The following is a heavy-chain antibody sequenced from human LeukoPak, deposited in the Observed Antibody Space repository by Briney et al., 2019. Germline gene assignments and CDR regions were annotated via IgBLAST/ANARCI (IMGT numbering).Heavy chain of an antibody. CDR2: VSASSDI. CDR1: GFTFSSYT. CDR3: ARDALHTAHFDY. Sequence: GGSLRLSCAASGFTFSSYTMNWVRQAQGKGLQWVSTVSASSDIHYSDSVKGRFTISRDNARNSLYLQMKSLRDEDTAVYYCARDALHTAHFDYWGQGTLVTVSS. J-gene: IGHJ4*02. V-gene: IGHV3-48*02. D-gene: IGHD5-18*01.